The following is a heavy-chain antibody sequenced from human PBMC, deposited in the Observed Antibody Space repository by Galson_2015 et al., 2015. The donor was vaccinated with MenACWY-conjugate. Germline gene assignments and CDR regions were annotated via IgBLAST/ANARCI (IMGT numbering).Heavy chain of an antibody. CDR3: SRTGATPGDY. Sequence: PALVKPTQTLTLTCTFSGFSLSTRGVGVGWIRQPPGKALEWLALIYWDDDKRYSPSLRSRLTITKDTSKNHVVLTMTNMDPVDTATYYCSRTGATPGDYWGRGTLVTVSS. V-gene: IGHV2-5*02. CDR1: GFSLSTRGVG. D-gene: IGHD2-15*01. CDR2: IYWDDDK. J-gene: IGHJ4*02.